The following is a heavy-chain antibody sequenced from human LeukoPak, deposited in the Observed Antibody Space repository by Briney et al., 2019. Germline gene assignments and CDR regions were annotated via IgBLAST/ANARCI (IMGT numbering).Heavy chain of an antibody. V-gene: IGHV4-59*08. Sequence: SETLSLTCTVSGGSISSYYWSWIRQPPGKGLEWIGYILYSGTTNSNPSLKSRVTISVDTSKSQISLKLSSVTAADTAVYYCAIMGGYSGYATHWGQGTLVTVSS. D-gene: IGHD5-12*01. CDR1: GGSISSYY. CDR3: AIMGGYSGYATH. CDR2: ILYSGTT. J-gene: IGHJ4*02.